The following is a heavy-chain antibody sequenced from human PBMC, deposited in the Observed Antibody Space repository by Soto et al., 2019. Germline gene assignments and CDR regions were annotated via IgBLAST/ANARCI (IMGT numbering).Heavy chain of an antibody. CDR3: AKVIYSGYDSYCYYMDV. Sequence: EVQLLESGGGLVQPGGSLRLSCAASGLTFNSYAMSWVRQAPGKGLEWVSGISGSGGSTYYADSVKGRFTISRDNSKNRLYLQMNSLRAEDTAVYYCAKVIYSGYDSYCYYMDVWGKGTTVTVSS. D-gene: IGHD5-12*01. J-gene: IGHJ6*03. CDR1: GLTFNSYA. CDR2: ISGSGGST. V-gene: IGHV3-23*01.